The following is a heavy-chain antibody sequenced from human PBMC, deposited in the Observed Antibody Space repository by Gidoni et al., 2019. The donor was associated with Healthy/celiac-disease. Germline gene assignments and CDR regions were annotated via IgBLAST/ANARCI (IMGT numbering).Heavy chain of an antibody. D-gene: IGHD1-26*01. Sequence: QMQLVQSGPEVKKPGTSVKVSCKASGFTFTSSAVQWVRQARGQRLEWIGWIVVGSGNTNYAQKFQERVTITRDMSTSTAYMELSSLRSEDTAVYYCAALSSEGAQLFDYWGQGTLVTISS. CDR2: IVVGSGNT. CDR3: AALSSEGAQLFDY. V-gene: IGHV1-58*01. J-gene: IGHJ4*02. CDR1: GFTFTSSA.